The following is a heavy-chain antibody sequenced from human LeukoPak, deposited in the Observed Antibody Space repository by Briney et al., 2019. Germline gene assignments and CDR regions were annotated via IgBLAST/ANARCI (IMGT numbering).Heavy chain of an antibody. CDR1: RGTFSSSA. Sequence: GASVKVSPKPSRGTFSSSAISWVRHAPGQGLEWMAGIIPIFGTAHYAQKLQGRVTITAEKSTSTAYMELSSLRSEDTAVYYCARDRGYSSSWSYYYGMDVWGKGTTVTVSS. CDR2: IIPIFGTA. V-gene: IGHV1-69*06. J-gene: IGHJ6*04. D-gene: IGHD6-13*01. CDR3: ARDRGYSSSWSYYYGMDV.